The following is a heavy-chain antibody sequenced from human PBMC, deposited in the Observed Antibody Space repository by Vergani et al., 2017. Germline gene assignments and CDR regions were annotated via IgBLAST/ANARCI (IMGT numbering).Heavy chain of an antibody. V-gene: IGHV3-33*08. CDR1: GFTFDDYA. D-gene: IGHD2-8*01. CDR3: ARSGYCAHGVCYMTYYYYMDV. CDR2: IWYDGSKE. Sequence: QVQLVESGGGVVQPGGSLRLSCAASGFTFDDYAMHWVRQAPGKGLEWVAFIWYDGSKEYYADSVKGRFTISRDNSKNTLYLQMNNLRAADTAVYYCARSGYCAHGVCYMTYYYYMDVWGKGTAVTVSS. J-gene: IGHJ6*03.